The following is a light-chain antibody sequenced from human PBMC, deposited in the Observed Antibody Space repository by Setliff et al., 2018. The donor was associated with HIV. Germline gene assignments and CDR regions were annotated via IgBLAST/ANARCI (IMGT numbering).Light chain of an antibody. Sequence: ELTQRPSVSVAPGKTARITCGGDNIGIKSVHWYQQKPGQAPVLVVYDNGDRPSGIPERFSGSNSGNTATLTISRVEAGDEADYYCQVWDSSSDHHVFGTGTKV. CDR2: DNG. CDR1: NIGIKS. V-gene: IGLV3-21*03. J-gene: IGLJ1*01. CDR3: QVWDSSSDHHV.